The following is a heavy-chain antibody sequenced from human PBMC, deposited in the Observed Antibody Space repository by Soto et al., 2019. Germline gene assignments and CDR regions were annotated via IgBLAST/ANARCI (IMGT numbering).Heavy chain of an antibody. CDR1: GFTFSSYW. V-gene: IGHV3-7*03. J-gene: IGHJ4*02. CDR3: VRVGLLGGH. D-gene: IGHD3-16*01. Sequence: PGGSLRLSCTASGFTFSSYWMSWVRQAPGKGLGWVANIKEDGSGKYYVDSVKGRLSISRDNARNSLYLQMNSLRVEDTAVYYCVRVGLLGGHWGQGDLVTVSS. CDR2: IKEDGSGK.